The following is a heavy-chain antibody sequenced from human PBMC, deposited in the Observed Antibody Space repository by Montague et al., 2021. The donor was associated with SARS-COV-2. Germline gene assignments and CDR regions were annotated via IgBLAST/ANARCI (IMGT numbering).Heavy chain of an antibody. Sequence: SLRLSCAVSGFTFSRYAMSWVRQAPGKGLGWVSSISGSGDETHYADSVKGRFTTSRDNSRSTVYMQMNSLRVEDTAVYYCARDPSGGISNWFDPWGQGTPVTVSS. CDR3: ARDPSGGISNWFDP. CDR1: GFTFSRYA. V-gene: IGHV3-23*01. D-gene: IGHD4-23*01. J-gene: IGHJ5*02. CDR2: ISGSGDET.